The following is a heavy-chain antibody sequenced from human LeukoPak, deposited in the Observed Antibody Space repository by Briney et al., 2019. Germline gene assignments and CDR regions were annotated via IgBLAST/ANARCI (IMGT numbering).Heavy chain of an antibody. J-gene: IGHJ6*03. D-gene: IGHD3-3*01. CDR1: GGSISSYY. CDR3: ARDEYDFLDSTHYYYYMDV. CDR2: IYTSGST. V-gene: IGHV4-4*07. Sequence: SETLSLTCSVSGGSISSYYWSWIRQPAGKGLEWIGRIYTSGSTNYNPSLKSRVTMSVDTSKNQFSLNLSSVTAADTAVYYCARDEYDFLDSTHYYYYMDVWGKGTTVTVSS.